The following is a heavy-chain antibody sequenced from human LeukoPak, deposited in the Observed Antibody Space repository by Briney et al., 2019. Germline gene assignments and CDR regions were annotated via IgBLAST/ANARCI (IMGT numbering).Heavy chain of an antibody. J-gene: IGHJ4*02. V-gene: IGHV4-31*03. CDR2: IYYSGST. CDR3: ASLGATRWDY. CDR1: GGSISSGGYY. D-gene: IGHD1-26*01. Sequence: SETLSLTRTVSGGSISSGGYYSSSIRQHPGNGLGWVGYIYYSGSTYYNPSLKRRVTISVDTYKNQFSLKLSCVTAADTAVYYCASLGATRWDYWGQGTLVTVSS.